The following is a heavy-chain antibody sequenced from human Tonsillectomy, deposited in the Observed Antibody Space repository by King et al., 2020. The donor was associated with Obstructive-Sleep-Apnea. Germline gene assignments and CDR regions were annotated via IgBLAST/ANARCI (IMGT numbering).Heavy chain of an antibody. J-gene: IGHJ6*02. CDR1: GFTFSYYG. Sequence: VQLVESGGGVVQPGRSLRLSCAASGFTFSYYGMHWVRQAPGKGLEWVAVIWYDGSNKYYADSVKGRFTISRDNSKNTVYLQMNSLRAEDTAVYYCARGAIVATENYYGMDVWGQGTTVTVSS. CDR3: ARGAIVATENYYGMDV. CDR2: IWYDGSNK. D-gene: IGHD5-12*01. V-gene: IGHV3-33*01.